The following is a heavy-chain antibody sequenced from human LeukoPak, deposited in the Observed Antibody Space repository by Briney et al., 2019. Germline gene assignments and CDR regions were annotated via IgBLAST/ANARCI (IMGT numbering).Heavy chain of an antibody. CDR1: GYTFTGYY. Sequence: ASVKVSCKASGYTFTGYYMHWVRQAPGQGLEWMGRINPNSGGTNYAQKFQGRVTMTRDTSISTAYMELSRLRSDDTAVYYCARGGRNGYNLYAFDIWGQGTMVTVS. V-gene: IGHV1-2*06. CDR3: ARGGRNGYNLYAFDI. D-gene: IGHD5-24*01. J-gene: IGHJ3*02. CDR2: INPNSGGT.